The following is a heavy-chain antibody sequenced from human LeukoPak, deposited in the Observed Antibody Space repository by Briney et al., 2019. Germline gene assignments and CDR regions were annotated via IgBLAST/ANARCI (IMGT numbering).Heavy chain of an antibody. V-gene: IGHV1-8*01. J-gene: IGHJ3*02. Sequence: ASVKVSCKASGYTFTSYVINWVRQATGQGLEWMGWMNPNIGKTGYAQKFQGRVTMTRDTSTSTVYVELSSLGSEDTAVYYCAREYCSSTSCYDAFDIWGQGTMVTVSS. CDR1: GYTFTSYV. CDR3: AREYCSSTSCYDAFDI. CDR2: MNPNIGKT. D-gene: IGHD2-2*01.